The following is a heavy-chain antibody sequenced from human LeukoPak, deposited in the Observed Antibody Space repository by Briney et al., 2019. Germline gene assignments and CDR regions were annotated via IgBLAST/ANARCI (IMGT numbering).Heavy chain of an antibody. V-gene: IGHV1-46*01. CDR3: ARAYYYDSSGYYYSHAFDI. CDR2: INPSGGST. Sequence: ASVKVSCKASGYTFTSYYMHWVRQAPGQGLEWMGIINPSGGSTSYAQKFQGRVTMTRDTSTSTVYMELSSLRFEDTAVYYCARAYYYDSSGYYYSHAFDIWGQGTMVTVSS. J-gene: IGHJ3*02. D-gene: IGHD3-22*01. CDR1: GYTFTSYY.